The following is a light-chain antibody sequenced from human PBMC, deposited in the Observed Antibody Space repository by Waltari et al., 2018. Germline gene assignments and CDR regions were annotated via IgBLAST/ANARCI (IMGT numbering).Light chain of an antibody. J-gene: IGLJ2*01. CDR3: VLYMGSDIVI. Sequence: QTVVTQEPSFSVSPGGTGTLTCGLSSGSVSTTYHPSWYQQTPGQAPRTLIYNTTTRSSGVPDRFSGSILGNKAALTITGAQADDESDYYCVLYMGSDIVIFGGGTKLTVL. V-gene: IGLV8-61*01. CDR2: NTT. CDR1: SGSVSTTYH.